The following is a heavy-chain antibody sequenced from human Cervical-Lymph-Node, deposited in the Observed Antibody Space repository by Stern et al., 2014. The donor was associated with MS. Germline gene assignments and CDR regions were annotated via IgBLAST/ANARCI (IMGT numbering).Heavy chain of an antibody. D-gene: IGHD3-10*01. CDR3: ARGGRGVGLEY. V-gene: IGHV3-30*09. CDR1: GFTFSTYA. J-gene: IGHJ4*02. CDR2: VSYDGTQR. Sequence: VQLVESGGGVVQPGRSLSLSCAASGFTFSTYAIHWGRQAPGTGLEWVAFVSYDGTQRNSTDSVKARFAISRDNSKNTLYLHMNSLRDEDTAVYFCARGGRGVGLEYWGQGALVTVSS.